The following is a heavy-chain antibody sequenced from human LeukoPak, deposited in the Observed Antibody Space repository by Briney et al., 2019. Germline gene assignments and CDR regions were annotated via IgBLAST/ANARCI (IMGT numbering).Heavy chain of an antibody. V-gene: IGHV4-30-4*08. CDR3: ARVSNYYGSSGYSR. J-gene: IGHJ4*02. Sequence: SETLSLTCTVSGGSIGSGDYYWSWIRQPPGKGLEWIGYIYCSGSTYYNPSLKSRVTISVDTSKNQFSLKLSSVTAADTAVYYCARVSNYYGSSGYSRWGQGTLVTVSS. CDR1: GGSIGSGDYY. D-gene: IGHD3-22*01. CDR2: IYCSGST.